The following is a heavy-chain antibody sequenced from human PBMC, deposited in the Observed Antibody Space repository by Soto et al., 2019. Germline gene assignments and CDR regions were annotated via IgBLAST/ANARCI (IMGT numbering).Heavy chain of an antibody. J-gene: IGHJ4*02. CDR3: AKDPYGDYPFDY. D-gene: IGHD4-17*01. Sequence: EVQLLESGGGLVQPGGSLRLSCAASGFTFSSYAMSWVRQAPGKGLEGVSGISGSGGSTYYANSVKGRFTISSDKSKKTLYLQMNSLRAEDTAVYYCAKDPYGDYPFDYRGQGTLVTVSS. CDR1: GFTFSSYA. V-gene: IGHV3-23*01. CDR2: ISGSGGST.